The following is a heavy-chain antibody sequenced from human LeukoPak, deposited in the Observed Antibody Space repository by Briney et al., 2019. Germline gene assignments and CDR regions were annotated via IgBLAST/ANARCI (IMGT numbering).Heavy chain of an antibody. Sequence: GGSLRLSCAASGFTFSDYYMSWIRQAPGKGLEWVSYISSSGSTIYYADSVKGRFTISRDNAKNSLYLQMNSLRAEDTAVYYCARDSDQLLPYYYYGMDVWGQGTTVTVS. J-gene: IGHJ6*02. CDR1: GFTFSDYY. CDR3: ARDSDQLLPYYYYGMDV. V-gene: IGHV3-11*01. CDR2: ISSSGSTI. D-gene: IGHD2-2*01.